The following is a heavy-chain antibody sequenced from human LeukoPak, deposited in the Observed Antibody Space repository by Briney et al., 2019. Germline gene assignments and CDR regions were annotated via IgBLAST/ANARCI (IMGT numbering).Heavy chain of an antibody. Sequence: KASETLSLTCGVYGGSFSTYYWSWIRQPPGKGLQWIGQIDHSGSTHSIPSLKSRVTISLDTSQSQVSLKVNSVTAADTAVYFCARGGNGWYFDLWGRGTLVTVSS. CDR1: GGSFSTYY. J-gene: IGHJ2*01. CDR2: IDHSGST. D-gene: IGHD1-14*01. CDR3: ARGGNGWYFDL. V-gene: IGHV4-34*01.